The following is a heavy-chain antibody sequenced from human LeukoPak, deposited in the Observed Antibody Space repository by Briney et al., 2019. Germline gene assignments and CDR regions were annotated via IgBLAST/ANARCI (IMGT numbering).Heavy chain of an antibody. CDR1: GFTFSSYA. CDR3: ARETDGSGSYPLDY. V-gene: IGHV3-21*01. D-gene: IGHD3-10*01. Sequence: GGSLRLSCAASGFTFSSYAMSWVRQAPGKGLEWVSSISSSSSYIYYADSVKGRFTISRDNAKNSLYLQMNSLRAEDTAVYYCARETDGSGSYPLDYWGQGTLVTVSS. J-gene: IGHJ4*02. CDR2: ISSSSSYI.